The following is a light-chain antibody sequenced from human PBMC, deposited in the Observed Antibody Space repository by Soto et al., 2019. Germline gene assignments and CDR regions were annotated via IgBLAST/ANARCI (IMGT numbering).Light chain of an antibody. CDR3: QHHGSGPLS. Sequence: EIVLTQSPDTLSLSPGERATLSCRASQSDSSSNLAWYQHKPGQAPRLLIYVASRRATGIPDRFSGSGSGTECTLTINRLEPEDFAVYYCQHHGSGPLSFGQGTKVEIK. CDR1: QSDSSSN. CDR2: VAS. V-gene: IGKV3-20*01. J-gene: IGKJ1*01.